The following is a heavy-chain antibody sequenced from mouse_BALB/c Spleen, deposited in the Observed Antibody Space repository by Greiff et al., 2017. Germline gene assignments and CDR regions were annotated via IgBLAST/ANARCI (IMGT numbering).Heavy chain of an antibody. CDR2: ISSGSSTI. J-gene: IGHJ3*01. Sequence: EVKLVESGGGLVQPGGSRKLSCAASGFTFSSFGMHWVRQAPEKGLEWVAYISSGSSTIYYADTVKGRFTISRDNPKNTLFLQMTSLRSEDTAMYYCARGMITTGDVFDYWGQGTLVTVSA. CDR3: ARGMITTGDVFDY. V-gene: IGHV5-17*02. CDR1: GFTFSSFG. D-gene: IGHD2-4*01.